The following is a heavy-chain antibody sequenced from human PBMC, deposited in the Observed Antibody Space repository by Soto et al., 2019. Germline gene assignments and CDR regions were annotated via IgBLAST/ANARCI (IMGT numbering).Heavy chain of an antibody. CDR2: MNPNSGNT. CDR1: GYTFATYD. D-gene: IGHD2-21*01. J-gene: IGHJ5*01. V-gene: IGHV1-8*01. Sequence: ASVKVSCKASGYTFATYDINWVRQAPGQGLEWMGWMNPNSGNTGYAQKFQGRLTMTRDTALSVAHMELSSLRNEDTAVYYCARSDGYTSNWPASGGRAPLVPAPS. CDR3: ARSDGYTSNWPAS.